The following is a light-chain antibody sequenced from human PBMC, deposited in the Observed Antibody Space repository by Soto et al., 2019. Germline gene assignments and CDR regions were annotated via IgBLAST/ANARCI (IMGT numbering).Light chain of an antibody. Sequence: SYELTQPPSVSVSPGQTASITCSGDKLGDKYVCWYQQRPGQSPVLVIYQDSKRPSGIPERFSGSNSGNTATLTISGTQAMDEADYYCQAWDSSTARVVFGGGTKLTVL. CDR2: QDS. CDR1: KLGDKY. CDR3: QAWDSSTARVV. V-gene: IGLV3-1*01. J-gene: IGLJ2*01.